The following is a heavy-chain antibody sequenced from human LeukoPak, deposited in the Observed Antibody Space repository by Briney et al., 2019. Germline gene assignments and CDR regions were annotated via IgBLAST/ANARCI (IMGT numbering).Heavy chain of an antibody. CDR3: ARVGYGSSWGERYYFDH. V-gene: IGHV3-66*01. J-gene: IGHJ4*02. CDR1: GFTFDDYA. CDR2: ISSAGDT. Sequence: QSGGSLRLSCAASGFTFDDYAMPWVRQAPGKGLEWVSVISSAGDTYYADSVKGRFSISRDTSKDTVFLEMNSLRAEDTAVYYCARVGYGSSWGERYYFDHWGQGAQVTVSS. D-gene: IGHD6-13*01.